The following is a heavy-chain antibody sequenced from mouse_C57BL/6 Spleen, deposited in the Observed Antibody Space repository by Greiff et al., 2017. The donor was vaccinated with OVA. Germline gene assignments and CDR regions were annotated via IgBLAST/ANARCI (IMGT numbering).Heavy chain of an antibody. V-gene: IGHV5-9*01. J-gene: IGHJ4*01. CDR3: ARGGDYDGYYYAMDY. Sequence: EVKVVESGGGLVKPGGSLKLSCAASGFTFSSYTMSWVRQTPEKRLEWVATISGGGGNTYYPDSVKGRFTISRDNAKNTLYLQMSSLRSEDTALYYCARGGDYDGYYYAMDYWGQGTSVTVSS. CDR2: ISGGGGNT. CDR1: GFTFSSYT. D-gene: IGHD2-4*01.